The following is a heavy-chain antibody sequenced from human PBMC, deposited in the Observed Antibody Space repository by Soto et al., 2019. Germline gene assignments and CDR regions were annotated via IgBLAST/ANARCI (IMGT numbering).Heavy chain of an antibody. V-gene: IGHV3-30*04. CDR2: ISYDGRNK. D-gene: IGHD3-22*01. Sequence: GGSLRLSCAASGFTFSSYAMHWVRQAPGKGQEWVAVISYDGRNKYYADSVKCLFTISRDNSKNTLYLQMNSLRAEDTAVYYCARDVYYYDSSGYYSSHYSYYFDYWGQGTLVTVSS. CDR3: ARDVYYYDSSGYYSSHYSYYFDY. CDR1: GFTFSSYA. J-gene: IGHJ4*02.